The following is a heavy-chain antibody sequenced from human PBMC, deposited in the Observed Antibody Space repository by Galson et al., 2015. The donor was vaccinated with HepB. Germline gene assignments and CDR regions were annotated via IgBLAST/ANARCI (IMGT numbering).Heavy chain of an antibody. D-gene: IGHD2-15*01. J-gene: IGHJ4*02. CDR1: GFSINNYTYY. Sequence: SETLSLTCTVSGFSINNYTYYWGWIRQAPGKGLEWIGNFYNSGNTYYNPALKSRLTISVDTSKNRFSLKLKSVTVADAAVYFCARGRVGRARYFDYWGQGTLVAVSS. CDR3: ARGRVGRARYFDY. V-gene: IGHV4-39*01. CDR2: FYNSGNT.